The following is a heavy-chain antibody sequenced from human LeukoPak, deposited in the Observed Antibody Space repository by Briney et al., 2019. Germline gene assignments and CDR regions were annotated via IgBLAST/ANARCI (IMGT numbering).Heavy chain of an antibody. Sequence: TGGSLRLSCAASGFTVSSNYMSWVRQAPGKGLEWVSVIYSGGSTYYADSVKGRFTISRDNSKNTLYLQMNSLRAEDTAVYYCARRHSSGWLDYWGQGTLVTVS. CDR2: IYSGGST. D-gene: IGHD6-19*01. CDR1: GFTVSSNY. V-gene: IGHV3-53*05. J-gene: IGHJ4*02. CDR3: ARRHSSGWLDY.